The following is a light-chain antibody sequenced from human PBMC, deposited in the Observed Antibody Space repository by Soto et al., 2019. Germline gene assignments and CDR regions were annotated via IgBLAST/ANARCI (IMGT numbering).Light chain of an antibody. J-gene: IGKJ1*01. Sequence: IVLTQSPGPLSLSPGERATLSCRASHTISSSYLAWYQQKPGQAPRLLMYGISRRATGIPDRFSGSGSGTDLTLTITRLEPEDFAVYYCQQYVTASPRTFGQGTKVDIK. CDR3: QQYVTASPRT. V-gene: IGKV3-20*01. CDR1: HTISSSY. CDR2: GIS.